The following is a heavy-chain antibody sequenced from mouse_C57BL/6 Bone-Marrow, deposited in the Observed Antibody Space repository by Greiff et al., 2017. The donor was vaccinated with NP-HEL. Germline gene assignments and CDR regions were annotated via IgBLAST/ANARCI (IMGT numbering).Heavy chain of an antibody. V-gene: IGHV14-4*01. J-gene: IGHJ3*01. CDR2: IDPENGDT. D-gene: IGHD1-1*01. CDR3: TTFLSQLAWFAY. Sequence: VQLQQSGAELVRPGASVKLSCTASGFNIKDDYMHWVKQRPEQGLEWIGWIDPENGDTEYASKFQGKATITADTSSNTAYLQLSSLTSEDTAVYYCTTFLSQLAWFAYGGQGTLVTVSA. CDR1: GFNIKDDY.